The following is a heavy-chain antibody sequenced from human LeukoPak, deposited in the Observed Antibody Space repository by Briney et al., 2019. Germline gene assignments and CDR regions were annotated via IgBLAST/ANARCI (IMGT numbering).Heavy chain of an antibody. D-gene: IGHD5-18*01. Sequence: GESLKISCKGSGYRFTSYWIGWVRQMPGKGLEWMGIIYPGDSDIRYSPSLQGQVTISADNSISTAYLQWSSLKASDTAMYYCARQLQRGYSYSDYWGQGTLVTVSS. CDR2: IYPGDSDI. V-gene: IGHV5-51*01. CDR3: ARQLQRGYSYSDY. J-gene: IGHJ4*02. CDR1: GYRFTSYW.